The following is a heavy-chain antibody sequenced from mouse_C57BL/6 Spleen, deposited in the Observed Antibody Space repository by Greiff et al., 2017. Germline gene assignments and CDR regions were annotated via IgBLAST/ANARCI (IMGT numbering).Heavy chain of an antibody. Sequence: QVQLQQSGAELVRPGTSVKVSCKASGYAFTNYLIEWVKQRPGQGLEWIGVINPGSGGTNYNEKFKGKATLTADKSSSTAYMQLSSLTSEDSAVYFWARSYYYGSSSPNFDYWGQGTTLTVSS. CDR1: GYAFTNYL. CDR3: ARSYYYGSSSPNFDY. V-gene: IGHV1-54*01. CDR2: INPGSGGT. J-gene: IGHJ2*01. D-gene: IGHD1-1*01.